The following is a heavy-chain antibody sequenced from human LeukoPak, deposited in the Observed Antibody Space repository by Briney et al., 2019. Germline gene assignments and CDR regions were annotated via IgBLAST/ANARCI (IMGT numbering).Heavy chain of an antibody. D-gene: IGHD1-26*01. CDR3: ARGSGSYYSDY. J-gene: IGHJ4*02. CDR1: GYTFTSYD. CDR2: MNPNSGNT. Sequence: ASVKVSCKASGYTFTSYDINWVRQATGQGLEWMGWMNPNSGNTGYAQKFQGRVTITADKSTSTAYMELSSLRSEDTAVYYCARGSGSYYSDYWGQGTLVTVSS. V-gene: IGHV1-8*01.